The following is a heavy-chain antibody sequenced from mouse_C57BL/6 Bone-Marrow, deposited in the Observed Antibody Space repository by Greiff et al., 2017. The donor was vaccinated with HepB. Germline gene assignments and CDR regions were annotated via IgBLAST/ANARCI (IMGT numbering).Heavy chain of an antibody. D-gene: IGHD2-1*01. J-gene: IGHJ3*01. CDR3: ASYAIYYGNWGFAY. CDR1: GYAFSSYW. V-gene: IGHV1-80*01. CDR2: IYPGDGDT. Sequence: VQLQESGAELVKPGASVKISCKASGYAFSSYWMNWVKQRPGKGLEWIGQIYPGDGDTNYNGKFKGKATLTADKSSSTAYMQLSSLTSEDSAVYFCASYAIYYGNWGFAYWGQGTLVTVSA.